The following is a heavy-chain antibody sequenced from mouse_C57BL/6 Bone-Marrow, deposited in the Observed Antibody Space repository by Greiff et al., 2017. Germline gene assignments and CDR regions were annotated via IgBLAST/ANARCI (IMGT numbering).Heavy chain of an antibody. CDR1: GYTFTSYG. V-gene: IGHV1-81*01. CDR2: IYPRSGNT. J-gene: IGHJ1*01. CDR3: ARYPPGGWYFAV. Sequence: QVQLQQSGAELARPGASVKLSCKASGYTFTSYGISWVKQRTGQGLEWIGEIYPRSGNTYYNEKFKGKATLTADKSSSTAYMELRSLTSEDSAVYFCARYPPGGWYFAVWGAESTVTASS. D-gene: IGHD4-1*01.